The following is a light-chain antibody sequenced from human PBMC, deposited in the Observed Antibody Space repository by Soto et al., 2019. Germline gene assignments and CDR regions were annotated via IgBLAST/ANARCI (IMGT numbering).Light chain of an antibody. CDR3: QTWVSGIEV. J-gene: IGLJ2*01. V-gene: IGLV4-69*01. CDR2: INSDGSH. Sequence: QLVLTQSPSASASLGASVKLTCTLSSGHSSYAIAWHQQQPEKGPRYLMKINSDGSHSKGDGIPDRFSGSCSGAERYLTISSLQSEDEADYYCQTWVSGIEVFGGGTKLTVL. CDR1: SGHSSYA.